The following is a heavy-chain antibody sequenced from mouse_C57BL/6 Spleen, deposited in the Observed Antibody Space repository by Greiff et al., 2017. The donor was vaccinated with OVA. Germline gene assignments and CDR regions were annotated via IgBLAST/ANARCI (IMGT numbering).Heavy chain of an antibody. CDR3: ARGGTGFAY. V-gene: IGHV5-17*01. CDR1: GFTFSDYG. CDR2: ISSGSSTI. D-gene: IGHD3-3*01. J-gene: IGHJ3*01. Sequence: EVQVVESGGGLVKPGGSLKLSCAASGFTFSDYGMHWVRQAPAKGLEWVAYISSGSSTIYYADTVKGRFTISRDNAKNTLFLQMTSLRSEDTAMYYCARGGTGFAYWGQGTLVTVSA.